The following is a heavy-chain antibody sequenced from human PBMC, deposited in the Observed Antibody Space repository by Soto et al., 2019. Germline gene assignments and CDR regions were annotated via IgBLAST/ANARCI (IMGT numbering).Heavy chain of an antibody. CDR1: GGTISSYA. V-gene: IGHV1-69*13. J-gene: IGHJ3*02. CDR2: IIPIFGTA. Sequence: SAKVSCKASGGTISSYAISWVRQAPGQGLEWMGGIIPIFGTANYAQKFQGRVTITADESTSTAYMELSSLRSEDTAVYYCARASNIVVVVAATQNAFDIWGQGTMVTVSS. CDR3: ARASNIVVVVAATQNAFDI. D-gene: IGHD2-15*01.